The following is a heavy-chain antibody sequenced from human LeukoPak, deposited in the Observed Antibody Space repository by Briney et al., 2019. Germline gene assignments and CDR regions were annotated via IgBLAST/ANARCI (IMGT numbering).Heavy chain of an antibody. CDR3: ARGKSGYSP. Sequence: ASVKVSCKVSGYTFTENYIHWVRQTPGRGLEWVGFINPHTGSANYTYSFQGRVTLTRDTPKSTAHIAQNSPGFDGTGVYYCARGKSGYSPWGQGTPVTVSS. CDR1: GYTFTENY. CDR2: INPHTGSA. V-gene: IGHV1-2*02. D-gene: IGHD3-22*01. J-gene: IGHJ4*02.